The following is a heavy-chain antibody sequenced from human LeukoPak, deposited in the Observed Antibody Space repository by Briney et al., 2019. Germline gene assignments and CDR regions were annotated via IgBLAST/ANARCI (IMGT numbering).Heavy chain of an antibody. J-gene: IGHJ6*04. CDR1: GVSISSYY. CDR2: IYYSGST. CDR3: ARAARQEIYGDYPNPYYYYYGMDV. V-gene: IGHV4-59*01. D-gene: IGHD4-17*01. Sequence: SETLSLTCTVSGVSISSYYWSWIRQPPGKGLEWIGYIYYSGSTNYNPSLKSRVTISVDTSKNQFSLKLSSVTAADTAVYYCARAARQEIYGDYPNPYYYYYGMDVWGKGTTVTVSS.